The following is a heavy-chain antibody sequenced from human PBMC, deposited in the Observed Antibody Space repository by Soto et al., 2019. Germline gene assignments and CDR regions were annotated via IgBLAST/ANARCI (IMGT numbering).Heavy chain of an antibody. D-gene: IGHD2-15*01. J-gene: IGHJ3*02. Sequence: SETLSLTCTVSGGSISSGDYYWSWIRQPPGKGLEWIGYIYYSGSTYYNPSLKSRVTISVDTSKNQFSLKLSSVTAADTAVYYCARPIHGSGREDAFDIWGQGTMVTVSS. V-gene: IGHV4-30-4*01. CDR2: IYYSGST. CDR1: GGSISSGDYY. CDR3: ARPIHGSGREDAFDI.